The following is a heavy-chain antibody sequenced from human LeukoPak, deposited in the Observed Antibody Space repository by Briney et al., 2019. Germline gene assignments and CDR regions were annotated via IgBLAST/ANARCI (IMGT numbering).Heavy chain of an antibody. CDR2: IDPSDSYT. Sequence: GESLKVSCKGSGYSFTSYWISGVRQMPGKGLEWMGRIDPSDSYTNYSPSFQGHVTISADKSISTAYLQWSSLKASDTAMYYCARLGGSGSYPKYWGQGTLVTVSS. D-gene: IGHD3-10*01. CDR1: GYSFTSYW. J-gene: IGHJ4*02. CDR3: ARLGGSGSYPKY. V-gene: IGHV5-10-1*01.